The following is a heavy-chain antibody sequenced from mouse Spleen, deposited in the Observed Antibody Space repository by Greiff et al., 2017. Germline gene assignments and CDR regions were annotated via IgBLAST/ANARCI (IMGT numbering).Heavy chain of an antibody. CDR2: ISSGSSTI. CDR1: GFTFSDYG. J-gene: IGHJ2*01. V-gene: IGHV5-17*01. CDR3: AREGYSYFDY. D-gene: IGHD2-3*01. Sequence: EVMLVESGGGLVKPGGSLKLSCAASGFTFSDYGMHWVRQAPEKGLEWVAYISSGSSTIYYADTVKGRFTISRDNAKNTLFLQMTSLRSEDTAMYYCAREGYSYFDYWGQGTTLTVSS.